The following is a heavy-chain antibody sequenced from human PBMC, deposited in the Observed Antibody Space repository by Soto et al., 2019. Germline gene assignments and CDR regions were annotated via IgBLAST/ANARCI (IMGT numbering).Heavy chain of an antibody. Sequence: QITLKESGPALVKPTQTLTLTCTFSGFSLSTSGVGVGWIRQPPGEALEWLALIYWDDYKHFSPSLESRLTIPKDTPKNQVVPKMANMDPVDTATYYCVHKGGGDRILDYWGQGTLVTVSS. J-gene: IGHJ4*02. D-gene: IGHD3-16*01. CDR1: GFSLSTSGVG. CDR3: VHKGGGDRILDY. V-gene: IGHV2-5*02. CDR2: IYWDDYK.